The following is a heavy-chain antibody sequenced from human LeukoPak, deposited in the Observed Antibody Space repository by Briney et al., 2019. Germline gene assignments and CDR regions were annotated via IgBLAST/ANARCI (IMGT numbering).Heavy chain of an antibody. CDR2: ISSSSSYI. V-gene: IGHV3-21*01. CDR1: GFTFSSYS. CDR3: ARDQDSVAGLDY. D-gene: IGHD6-19*01. J-gene: IGHJ4*02. Sequence: TGGSLRLSCAASGFTFSSYSMSWVRQAPGKGLEWVSSISSSSSYIYYADSVKGRFTISRDNAKNSLYLQMNSLRAEDTAVYYCARDQDSVAGLDYWGQGTLVTVSS.